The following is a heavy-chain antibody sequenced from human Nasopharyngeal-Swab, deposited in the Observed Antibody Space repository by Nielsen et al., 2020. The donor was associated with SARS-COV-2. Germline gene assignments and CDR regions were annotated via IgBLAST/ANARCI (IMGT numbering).Heavy chain of an antibody. J-gene: IGHJ6*02. CDR2: ISSSGSTI. D-gene: IGHD1-26*01. Sequence: GESMKISCAASGFTFSDYYMSWIRQALGKRLEWVSYISSSGSTIYYAVSVKGRFNISRDNAKNSLYLQMNSLRAEGTAVYYCASLFLSVGAFDYYYYGMDVWGQGTTVTVSS. CDR3: ASLFLSVGAFDYYYYGMDV. V-gene: IGHV3-11*04. CDR1: GFTFSDYY.